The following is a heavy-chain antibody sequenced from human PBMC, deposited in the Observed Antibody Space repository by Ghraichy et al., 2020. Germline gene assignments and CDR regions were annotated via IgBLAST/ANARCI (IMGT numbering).Heavy chain of an antibody. CDR1: GFTFSTYW. V-gene: IGHV3-74*01. CDR2: LTADGSST. J-gene: IGHJ4*02. D-gene: IGHD4-17*01. CDR3: ASSPVTTYGTALDY. Sequence: GGYLTLSCAASGFTFSTYWMHWVRQAPGKGLVWVSRLTADGSSTVYADSVKGRFTISRDNAKNTLYLQMNSLRAEDTAVYYCASSPVTTYGTALDYWGQGTLVTVSS.